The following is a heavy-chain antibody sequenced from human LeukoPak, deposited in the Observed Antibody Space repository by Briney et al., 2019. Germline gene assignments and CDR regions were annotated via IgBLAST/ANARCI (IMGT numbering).Heavy chain of an antibody. CDR2: FDPEDGET. J-gene: IGHJ4*02. Sequence: ASVKVSCKASGYTFTSYYMHWVRQAPGQGLEWMGGFDPEDGETIYAQKFQGRVTMTEDTSTDTAYMELSSLRSEDTAVYYCATGMFDYWGQGTLVTVSS. CDR1: GYTFTSYY. V-gene: IGHV1-24*01. CDR3: ATGMFDY.